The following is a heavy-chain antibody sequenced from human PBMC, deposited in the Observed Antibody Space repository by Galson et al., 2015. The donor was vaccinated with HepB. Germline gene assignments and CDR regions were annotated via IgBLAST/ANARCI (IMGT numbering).Heavy chain of an antibody. Sequence: QSGAEVKKPGASVKVSCKASGYTFISYSMNWVRQAPGQGLEWMGWINTNTGNPTYAQGFTGRFVFSLDTSVSTAFLQISNLKAEDTAVYYCARVGACTGGSCSDYWGQGTLVTVSS. CDR1: GYTFISYS. CDR2: INTNTGNP. J-gene: IGHJ4*02. V-gene: IGHV7-4-1*02. CDR3: ARVGACTGGSCSDY. D-gene: IGHD2-15*01.